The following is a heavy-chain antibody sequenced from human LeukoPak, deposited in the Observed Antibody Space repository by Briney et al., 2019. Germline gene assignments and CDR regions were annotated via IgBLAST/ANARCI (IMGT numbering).Heavy chain of an antibody. CDR2: IYHSGNT. Sequence: SDTLSLTCVVSGFSITSGYYWGWVRQPPGKGMEWIGSIYHSGNTYYNPSLKSRVTISADTSKHQFSLELSSVTAADTAVYYCARFYDTRLTTLDYWGQGTLVTVSS. CDR3: ARFYDTRLTTLDY. D-gene: IGHD2/OR15-2a*01. V-gene: IGHV4-38-2*01. CDR1: GFSITSGYY. J-gene: IGHJ4*02.